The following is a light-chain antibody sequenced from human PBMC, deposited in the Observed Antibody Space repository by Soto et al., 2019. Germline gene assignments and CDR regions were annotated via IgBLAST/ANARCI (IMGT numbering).Light chain of an antibody. CDR3: CSYAGSYTGV. CDR1: SSDVGGYNY. V-gene: IGLV2-11*01. Sequence: QSALTQPRSVSGSPGQSVTISCTGTSSDVGGYNYVSWYQQHPGKAPKVMIYDVSKRPSGVPDRFSGSKSGNTASLTISGIQAEDEADYYCCSYAGSYTGVFGGGTQLTVL. J-gene: IGLJ7*01. CDR2: DVS.